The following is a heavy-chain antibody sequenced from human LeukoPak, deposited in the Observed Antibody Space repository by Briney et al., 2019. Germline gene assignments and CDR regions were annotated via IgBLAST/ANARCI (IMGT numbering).Heavy chain of an antibody. Sequence: SETLSLTCTVSGGSISSYYWSWIRQPPGKGLEWIGYIYYSGSTNYNPSLKSRVTISVDTSKNQFSLKLSSVTAADTAVYYCARTATPYYYGSGSYYTPSYYFDYWGQGTLATVSS. D-gene: IGHD3-10*01. CDR1: GGSISSYY. J-gene: IGHJ4*02. CDR3: ARTATPYYYGSGSYYTPSYYFDY. V-gene: IGHV4-59*08. CDR2: IYYSGST.